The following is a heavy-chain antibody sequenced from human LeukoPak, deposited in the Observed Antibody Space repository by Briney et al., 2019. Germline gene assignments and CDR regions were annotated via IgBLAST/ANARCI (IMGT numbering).Heavy chain of an antibody. CDR3: AGRDPHFDY. J-gene: IGHJ4*02. Sequence: PAETLSLTCTVSGCTISSYYLSWIRQPPGKGLEWIGYIYYSGSTNYNPSLKSRVTISVDTSKNQFYLKLSSVTAADTAVYYCAGRDPHFDYWGQGNLVTVSS. CDR1: GCTISSYY. CDR2: IYYSGST. D-gene: IGHD2-21*02. V-gene: IGHV4-59*01.